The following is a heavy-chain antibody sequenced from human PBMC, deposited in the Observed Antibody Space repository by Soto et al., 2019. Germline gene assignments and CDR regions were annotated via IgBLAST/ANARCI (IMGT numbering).Heavy chain of an antibody. CDR2: IYHSGST. J-gene: IGHJ6*02. Sequence: QVQLQESGPGLVKPSGTLSLTCAVSGGSISSSNWWSWVRQPPGKGLEWIGEIYHSGSTNYNPSLKSRGPLSVDKSKNQFSLTLSSVTAEARAVYYCARAPRLSLVRGGGYYYYYGMDVWGQGTTVTVSS. V-gene: IGHV4-4*02. D-gene: IGHD3-10*01. CDR1: GGSISSSNW. CDR3: ARAPRLSLVRGGGYYYYYGMDV.